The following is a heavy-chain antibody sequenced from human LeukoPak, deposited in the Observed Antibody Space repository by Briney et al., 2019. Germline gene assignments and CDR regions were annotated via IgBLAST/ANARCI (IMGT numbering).Heavy chain of an antibody. Sequence: ASVKVSCKASGYTFTGYYMHWVRQAPGQGLEWMGRINPNSGGTNYAQKFQGRVTMTRDTSISTAYMELSRLRSDDTAVYYCARGIRSGYYYYMDVWGKGTTVTVSS. V-gene: IGHV1-2*06. J-gene: IGHJ6*03. CDR1: GYTFTGYY. CDR3: ARGIRSGYYYYMDV. CDR2: INPNSGGT.